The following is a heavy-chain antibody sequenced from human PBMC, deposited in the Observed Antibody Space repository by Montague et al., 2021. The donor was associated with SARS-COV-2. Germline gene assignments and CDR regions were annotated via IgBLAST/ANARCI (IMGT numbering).Heavy chain of an antibody. J-gene: IGHJ6*02. Sequence: SLSLSLAASGFTFSSYSMNWVRQAPGKGLEWVSSISSSSSYIYYADSVKGRFTISRDNAKNSLYLQMNSLRAEDTAVYYCARGYDFWSGGYYYYGMDVWGQGTTVTVSS. V-gene: IGHV3-21*01. D-gene: IGHD3-3*01. CDR1: GFTFSSYS. CDR3: ARGYDFWSGGYYYYGMDV. CDR2: ISSSSSYI.